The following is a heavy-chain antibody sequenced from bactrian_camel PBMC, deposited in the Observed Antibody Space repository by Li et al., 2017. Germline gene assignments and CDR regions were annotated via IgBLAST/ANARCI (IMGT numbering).Heavy chain of an antibody. D-gene: IGHD5*01. CDR1: GFTFSGYD. V-gene: IGHV3S55*01. CDR2: IGNSGST. J-gene: IGHJ4*01. Sequence: QLVESGGGSVQAGGSLRLSCAAAGFTFSGYDMGWFRQSPGTEREGVAAIGNSGSTSYADSVKGRFTISRDNNKNTLYLQMNSLKPEDTGMYYCAADSRVYPWARLRRSQYNYWGQGTQVTVS. CDR3: AADSRVYPWARLRRSQYNY.